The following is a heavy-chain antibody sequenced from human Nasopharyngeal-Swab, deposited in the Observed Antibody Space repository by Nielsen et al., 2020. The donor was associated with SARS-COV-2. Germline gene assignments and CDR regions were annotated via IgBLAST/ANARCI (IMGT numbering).Heavy chain of an antibody. CDR3: ARLSGEYYYYYGMDV. CDR2: IYYSGST. V-gene: IGHV4-59*12. Sequence: WIRQPPGKGLEWIGYIYYSGSTNYNPSLKSRVTISVDTSKNQFSLKLSSVTAADTAVYYCARLSGEYYYYYGMDVWGQGTTVTVSS. J-gene: IGHJ6*02. D-gene: IGHD3-16*02.